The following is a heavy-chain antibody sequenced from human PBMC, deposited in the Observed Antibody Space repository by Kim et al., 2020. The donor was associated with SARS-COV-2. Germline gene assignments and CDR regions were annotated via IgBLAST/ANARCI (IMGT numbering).Heavy chain of an antibody. J-gene: IGHJ4*02. CDR2: INHSGST. CDR3: ARRTNYDILTGYPLGFGY. V-gene: IGHV4-34*01. CDR1: GGSFSGYY. D-gene: IGHD3-9*01. Sequence: SETLSLTCAVYGGSFSGYYWSWIRQPPGKGLEWIGEINHSGSTNYNPSLKSRVTISVDTSKNQFSLKLSSVTAADTAVYYCARRTNYDILTGYPLGFGYWGQGTLVTVSS.